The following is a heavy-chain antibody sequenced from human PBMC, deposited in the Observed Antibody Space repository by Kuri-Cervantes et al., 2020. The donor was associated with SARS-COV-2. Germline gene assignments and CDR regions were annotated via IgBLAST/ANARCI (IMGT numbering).Heavy chain of an antibody. Sequence: KVSCKGSGDSFTSYWIGWVRQMPGKGLEWMGIIYPGDSDTRYSPSFQGQVTISADKPISTAYLQWSSLKASDTAMYYCATHQNIVVVPAAIPDAFDIWGQGTMVTVSS. D-gene: IGHD2-2*01. J-gene: IGHJ3*02. CDR2: IYPGDSDT. CDR3: ATHQNIVVVPAAIPDAFDI. V-gene: IGHV5-51*04. CDR1: GDSFTSYW.